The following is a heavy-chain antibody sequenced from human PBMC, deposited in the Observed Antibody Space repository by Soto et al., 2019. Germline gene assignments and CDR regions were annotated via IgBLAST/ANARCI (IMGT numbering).Heavy chain of an antibody. CDR3: ATEGGYSGSNFFGAY. D-gene: IGHD5-18*01. CDR1: VSSYG. CDR2: ISYDGRNK. V-gene: IGHV3-33*05. J-gene: IGHJ4*02. Sequence: VSSYGMHWVRQAPGKGLEWVAVISYDGRNKNYADSVIGRFSISRDDSTNTLYLQMNSLKTEDTAVYYCATEGGYSGSNFFGAYWGQGTLVTVSS.